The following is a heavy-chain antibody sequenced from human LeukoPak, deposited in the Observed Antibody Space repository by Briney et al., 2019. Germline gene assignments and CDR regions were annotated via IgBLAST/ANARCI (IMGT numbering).Heavy chain of an antibody. V-gene: IGHV1-3*01. Sequence: ASVKVSCKASGYTFTSYAMHRVRQAPGQRLEWMGWINAGNGNTKYSQKFQGRVTITRDTSASTAYMELSSLRSEDTAVYYCARDYDSSGYYDYWGQGTLVTVSS. CDR2: INAGNGNT. J-gene: IGHJ4*02. CDR3: ARDYDSSGYYDY. CDR1: GYTFTSYA. D-gene: IGHD3-22*01.